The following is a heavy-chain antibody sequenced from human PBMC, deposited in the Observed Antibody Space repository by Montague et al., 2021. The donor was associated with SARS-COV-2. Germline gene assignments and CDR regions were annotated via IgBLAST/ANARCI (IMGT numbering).Heavy chain of an antibody. Sequence: SETLSLTCSVFGDSISRSHYFWAWIRQPPGMGLEWIGSIYFTGKTYYHPSLKSRVTISIDTSKNHFSLRLSSVTAADSAVFYCARWGLNNAFDIWGPGTMITISS. CDR2: IYFTGKT. CDR3: ARWGLNNAFDI. CDR1: GDSISRSHYF. J-gene: IGHJ3*02. D-gene: IGHD1/OR15-1a*01. V-gene: IGHV4-39*02.